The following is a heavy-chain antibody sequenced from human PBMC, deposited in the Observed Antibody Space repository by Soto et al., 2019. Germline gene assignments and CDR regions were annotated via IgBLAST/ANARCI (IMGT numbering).Heavy chain of an antibody. D-gene: IGHD6-19*01. Sequence: XGTLSLTCTVSGGSVSSGRFYGSWSRQPPGKGLEWIGYIYYSGSTKYNPSLRSRVTISVDTSKNQFSLKLTSVTAADTALYYCARSGSGSGWLGGQGTLVTVSS. CDR3: ARSGSGSGWL. J-gene: IGHJ4*02. CDR1: GGSVSSGRFY. V-gene: IGHV4-61*01. CDR2: IYYSGST.